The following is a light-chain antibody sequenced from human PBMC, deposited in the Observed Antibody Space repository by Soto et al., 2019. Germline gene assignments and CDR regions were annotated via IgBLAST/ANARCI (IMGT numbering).Light chain of an antibody. CDR2: GAS. V-gene: IGKV3-20*01. Sequence: EIVLTQSPGTLSLSPGERATLSCRASQSVSSNNLAWYQQRPGQAPRVVIYGASTRATGIPERFSGSGSGTDFTLTISRLEPEDFAVYYCQQYGRSPFTFGPGTIVDIK. CDR1: QSVSSNN. J-gene: IGKJ3*01. CDR3: QQYGRSPFT.